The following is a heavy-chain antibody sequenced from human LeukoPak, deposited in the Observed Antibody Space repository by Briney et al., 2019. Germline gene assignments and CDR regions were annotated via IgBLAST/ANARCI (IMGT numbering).Heavy chain of an antibody. CDR3: MRGVIIIIPQFDY. CDR2: INPNSGGT. CDR1: GYTFTAYY. Sequence: GTSVKVSCETSGYTFTAYYIHWVRQAPGQGPEWMGWINPNSGGTYYAQKFQGRVSMTRDTSIRSVYMELSGLKSDDTAVYYCMRGVIIIIPQFDYWGQGTLVGVSS. J-gene: IGHJ4*02. D-gene: IGHD3-3*01. V-gene: IGHV1-2*02.